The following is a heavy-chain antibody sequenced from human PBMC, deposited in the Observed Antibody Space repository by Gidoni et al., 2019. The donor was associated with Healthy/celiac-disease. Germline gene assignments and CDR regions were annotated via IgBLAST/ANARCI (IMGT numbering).Heavy chain of an antibody. V-gene: IGHV4-61*02. D-gene: IGHD6-13*01. CDR2: IYTRGSP. CDR3: ARDRSSSWYMGRGYFDY. Sequence: QVQLQESGPGRVKHSQTLSLTCTVSGGSISSGSYYWGWIRPPAGTGLEVIGRIYTRGSPTYNPSLMSRVTISVDTSKNQFSLKLISVAAADTAVYYCARDRSSSWYMGRGYFDYWGQGTLVTVSS. J-gene: IGHJ4*02. CDR1: GGSISSGSYY.